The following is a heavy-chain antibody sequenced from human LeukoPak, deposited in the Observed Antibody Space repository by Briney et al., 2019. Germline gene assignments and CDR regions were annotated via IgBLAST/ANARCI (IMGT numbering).Heavy chain of an antibody. CDR3: ATVAPYDFWSGPTAPSFDY. J-gene: IGHJ4*02. Sequence: GGSLRLSCAASGFTFSSYWMSWVRQAPGKGLEWVANIKQDGSEKYYVDSVKGRFTISRDNAKNSLYLQMNSLRAKDTAVYYCATVAPYDFWSGPTAPSFDYWGQGTLVTVSS. CDR1: GFTFSSYW. CDR2: IKQDGSEK. D-gene: IGHD3-3*01. V-gene: IGHV3-7*01.